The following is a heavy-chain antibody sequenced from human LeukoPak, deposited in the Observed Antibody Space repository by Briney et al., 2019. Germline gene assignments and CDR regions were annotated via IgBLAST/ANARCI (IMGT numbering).Heavy chain of an antibody. CDR3: ARDMLFGESVYNWFDP. CDR1: GFILSPYS. CDR2: ISFDGTIK. D-gene: IGHD3/OR15-3a*01. V-gene: IGHV3-30-3*01. J-gene: IGHJ5*02. Sequence: GGSLRLSCAASGFILSPYSMHWVRQAPGKGLEWVAVISFDGTIKYYGDSVNGRFTISRDNAKNTLYLQMNSLRGEDTAVYYCARDMLFGESVYNWFDPWGQGTLVTVSS.